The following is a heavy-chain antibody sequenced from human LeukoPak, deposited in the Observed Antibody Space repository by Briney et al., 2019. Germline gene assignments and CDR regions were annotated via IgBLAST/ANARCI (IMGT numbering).Heavy chain of an antibody. Sequence: GGSLRLSCAASGFTVITNDMTWVRQAPGKGLDWVSVLYRDGNTKYADSVQGRFTISRDNSKSTLYLEMNSLRPDDTAVYYCARGVEPLAANTLAYWGQGTLVTVSS. V-gene: IGHV3-53*01. J-gene: IGHJ4*02. CDR1: GFTVITND. D-gene: IGHD1-14*01. CDR3: ARGVEPLAANTLAY. CDR2: LYRDGNT.